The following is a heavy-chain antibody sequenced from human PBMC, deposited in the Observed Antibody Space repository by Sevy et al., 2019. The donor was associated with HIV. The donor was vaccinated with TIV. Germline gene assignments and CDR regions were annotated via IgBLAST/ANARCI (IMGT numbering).Heavy chain of an antibody. CDR1: GFTFSSAW. CDR2: IKSEFDGGAI. CDR3: ITDPAYRGYDEEVINYYLYGMDV. Sequence: GGSLRLSCTASGFTFSSAWMSWVRQAPGKGLEWVGRIKSEFDGGAIDYAAPVKGRFTISGEDSKNTVYLQMNSLKTEDTAVYYCITDPAYRGYDEEVINYYLYGMDVWGQGTTVTVSS. V-gene: IGHV3-15*01. J-gene: IGHJ6*02. D-gene: IGHD5-12*01.